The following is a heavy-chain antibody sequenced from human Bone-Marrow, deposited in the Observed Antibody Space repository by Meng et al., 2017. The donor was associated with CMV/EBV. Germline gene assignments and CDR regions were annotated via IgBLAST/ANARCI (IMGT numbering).Heavy chain of an antibody. V-gene: IGHV4-34*01. CDR3: ARARPVALVPAARARYDY. CDR2: INHSGST. CDR1: GGSFSGYY. J-gene: IGHJ4*02. D-gene: IGHD2-2*01. Sequence: SETLSLTCAVYGGSFSGYYWSWIRQPPGKGLEWIGEINHSGSTNYNPSLKSRVTISVDTSKNQFSLKLSSVTAADTAVYYCARARPVALVPAARARYDYWGQGTLVTSPQ.